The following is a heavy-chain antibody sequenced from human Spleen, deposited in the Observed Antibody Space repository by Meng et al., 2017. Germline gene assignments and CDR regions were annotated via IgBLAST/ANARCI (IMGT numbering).Heavy chain of an antibody. CDR1: GFTLSTYS. CDR3: AKAVDYDGGTYYYYFDY. V-gene: IGHV3-30*04. J-gene: IGHJ4*02. D-gene: IGHD3-22*01. Sequence: GESLKISCAASGFTLSTYSMHWVRQAPGKGLEWVSVISSDGSNEYYADSVKGRFTISRDNAKNSLYLQMNSLRPEDTALYYCAKAVDYDGGTYYYYFDYWGQGTLVTVSS. CDR2: ISSDGSNE.